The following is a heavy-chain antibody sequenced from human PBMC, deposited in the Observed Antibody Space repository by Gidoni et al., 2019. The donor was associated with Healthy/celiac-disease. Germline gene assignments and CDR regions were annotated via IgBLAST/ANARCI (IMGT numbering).Heavy chain of an antibody. V-gene: IGHV3-74*01. CDR1: GFTFSSYW. CDR3: ARSGYDSIDAFDI. D-gene: IGHD5-12*01. CDR2: INSDGSST. Sequence: ELQLVESGGGLVQPGGSLRLSCAASGFTFSSYWMHWVRQAPGKGLVWVSSINSDGSSTSYAHSVKGRFTISRDNDKNTRYLQMNSLRAEDTAVYYCARSGYDSIDAFDIWGQGTMVTVSS. J-gene: IGHJ3*02.